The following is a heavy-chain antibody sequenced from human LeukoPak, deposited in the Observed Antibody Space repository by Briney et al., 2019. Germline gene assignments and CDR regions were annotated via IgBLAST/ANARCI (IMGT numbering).Heavy chain of an antibody. D-gene: IGHD3-10*01. CDR2: ISSSSSYI. CDR1: GFTFSSYS. J-gene: IGHJ5*02. CDR3: ARDLMVRGRFGFDP. V-gene: IGHV3-21*01. Sequence: GGSLRLSCAASGFTFSSYSMNWDRRAPGKGLEWVSSISSSSSYIYYADSVKGRFTISRDNAKNSLYLQMNSLRAEDTAVYYCARDLMVRGRFGFDPWGQGTLVTVSS.